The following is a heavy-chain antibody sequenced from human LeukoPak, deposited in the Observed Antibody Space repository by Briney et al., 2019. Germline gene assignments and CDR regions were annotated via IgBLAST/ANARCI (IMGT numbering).Heavy chain of an antibody. Sequence: SETLSLTCTVSGGSISNYYWSWIRQPAGKGLEWIGRIYTSGSTNYNPSLKSRVTISVDTSKNQFSLKLSSVTAADTAVYYCARDNATAGYAFDIWGQGTMVTVSS. V-gene: IGHV4-4*07. D-gene: IGHD2-15*01. CDR3: ARDNATAGYAFDI. J-gene: IGHJ3*02. CDR2: IYTSGST. CDR1: GGSISNYY.